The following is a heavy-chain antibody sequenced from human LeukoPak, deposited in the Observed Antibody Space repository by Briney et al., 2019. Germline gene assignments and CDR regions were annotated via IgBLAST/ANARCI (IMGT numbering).Heavy chain of an antibody. Sequence: SETLSLTCTVSGGSISSYYWSWIRQPPGKGLEWIGYIYYSGSTNYNPSLKSRVTISVDTSKNQFSLKLSSVTAADTAVYYCAREIAAAGTIDYWGQGTLVTVSS. CDR2: IYYSGST. D-gene: IGHD6-13*01. V-gene: IGHV4-59*01. CDR3: AREIAAAGTIDY. CDR1: GGSISSYY. J-gene: IGHJ4*02.